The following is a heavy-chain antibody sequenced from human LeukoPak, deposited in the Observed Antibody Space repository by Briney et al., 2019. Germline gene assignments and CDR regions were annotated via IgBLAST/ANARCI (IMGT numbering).Heavy chain of an antibody. CDR3: ARDLASSSWSDAFDI. CDR1: GYTFTSYG. V-gene: IGHV1-18*01. CDR2: ISAYNGNT. J-gene: IGHJ3*02. D-gene: IGHD6-13*01. Sequence: ASVKVSCKASGYTFTSYGISWVRQAPGQGFGWMGWISAYNGNTNYAQKLQGRVTMTTDTSTSTAYMELRSLRSDDTAVYYCARDLASSSWSDAFDIWGQGTMVTVSS.